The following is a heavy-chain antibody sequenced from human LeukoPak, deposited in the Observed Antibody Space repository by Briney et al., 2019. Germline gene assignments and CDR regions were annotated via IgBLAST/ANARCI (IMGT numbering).Heavy chain of an antibody. J-gene: IGHJ4*02. Sequence: SQTLSLTCAISGDSLSSNSAAWNWIRQSPPRGLEWLGRTYYRSKWYNDYAVSVKSRITINPDTSKNQFSLQLDSVTPEDAAVYYCARAGYSSGWYDYWGQGTLVTVSS. V-gene: IGHV6-1*01. D-gene: IGHD6-19*01. CDR2: TYYRSKWYN. CDR3: ARAGYSSGWYDY. CDR1: GDSLSSNSAA.